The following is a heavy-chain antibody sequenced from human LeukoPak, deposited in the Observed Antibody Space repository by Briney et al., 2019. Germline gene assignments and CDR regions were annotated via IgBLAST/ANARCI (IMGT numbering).Heavy chain of an antibody. CDR2: IYYSGST. J-gene: IGHJ6*03. CDR1: GGSISSYY. CDR3: ARGLNGDQYYYYYYMDV. D-gene: IGHD4-17*01. V-gene: IGHV4-59*01. Sequence: PSETLSLTCTVSGGSISSYYWSWIRQPPGKGLEWIGYIYYSGSTNYNPHLKSRVTISVDTSKNQFSLKLRSVTAADTAVYYCARGLNGDQYYYYYYMDVWGKGTTVTVSS.